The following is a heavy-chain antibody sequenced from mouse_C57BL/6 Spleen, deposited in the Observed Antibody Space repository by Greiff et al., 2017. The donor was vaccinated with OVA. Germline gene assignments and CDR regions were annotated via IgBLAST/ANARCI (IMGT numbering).Heavy chain of an antibody. D-gene: IGHD1-2*01. CDR2: INHDGSST. CDR3: ARDGYGEGRAMDY. V-gene: IGHV5-16*01. J-gene: IGHJ4*01. Sequence: DVKLVESEGGLVQPGSSMKLSCTASGFTFSDYYMAWVRQVPEKGLEWVANINHDGSSTYYLASLKSRFIISRDNATNILYLQLSSLTSEDTATYDGARDGYGEGRAMDYWGKGTSVTVSS. CDR1: GFTFSDYY.